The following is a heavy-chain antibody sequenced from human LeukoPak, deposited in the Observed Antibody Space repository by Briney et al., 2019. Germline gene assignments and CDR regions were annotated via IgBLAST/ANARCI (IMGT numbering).Heavy chain of an antibody. Sequence: GESLQISCKGSGYSFTSYWIGWVRQMPGKGLEWMGIIYPGDSDTRYSPSFQGQVTISADKSISTAYLQWSSLKGSDTAMYYCASHTPHYYYDSSGSPTDAFDIWGRGTMVTVSS. CDR3: ASHTPHYYYDSSGSPTDAFDI. CDR1: GYSFTSYW. J-gene: IGHJ3*02. D-gene: IGHD3-22*01. V-gene: IGHV5-51*01. CDR2: IYPGDSDT.